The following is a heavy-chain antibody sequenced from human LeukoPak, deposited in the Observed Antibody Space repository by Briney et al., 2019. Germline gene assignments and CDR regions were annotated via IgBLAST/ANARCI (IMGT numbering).Heavy chain of an antibody. CDR3: SKESNYDSSGYFN. D-gene: IGHD3-22*01. CDR2: IRFDGRTT. Sequence: GGSLRLSCAASGFAFISSGIGWGRQDPGKGLEWGAFIRFDGRTTYYAESVKGRFTVSRDNSKFTAYLQVNSLRAEDTAVYYCSKESNYDSSGYFNWGQGTLVTVS. CDR1: GFAFISSG. J-gene: IGHJ4*02. V-gene: IGHV3-30*02.